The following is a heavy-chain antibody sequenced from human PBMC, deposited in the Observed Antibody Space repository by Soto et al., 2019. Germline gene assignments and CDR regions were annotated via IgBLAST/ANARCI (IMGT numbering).Heavy chain of an antibody. Sequence: PSETLSLTCTVSGGSISGYYWSWIRQPPGKGLEWIGNVYYSGGAKYNPSVKRRVSISVDTSKNQFSLNLSSVTAADTAVYYCTRDGDGRMNTNPYYYYGMDVWGPGITVTGSS. D-gene: IGHD2-21*02. J-gene: IGHJ6*02. V-gene: IGHV4-59*01. CDR3: TRDGDGRMNTNPYYYYGMDV. CDR2: VYYSGGA. CDR1: GGSISGYY.